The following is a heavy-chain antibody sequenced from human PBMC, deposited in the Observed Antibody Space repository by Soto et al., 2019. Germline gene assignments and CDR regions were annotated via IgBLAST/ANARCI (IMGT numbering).Heavy chain of an antibody. J-gene: IGHJ6*02. CDR1: GGSISSGGYY. CDR3: ARVEINYYYYGMDV. CDR2: IYYSGST. Sequence: SETLSLTCTVSGGSISSGGYYWSWIRQHPGKGLEWIGYIYYSGSTNYNPSLKSRVTISVDTSKNQFSLKLSSVTAADTAVYYCARVEINYYYYGMDVWGQGTTVTVSS. V-gene: IGHV4-31*03.